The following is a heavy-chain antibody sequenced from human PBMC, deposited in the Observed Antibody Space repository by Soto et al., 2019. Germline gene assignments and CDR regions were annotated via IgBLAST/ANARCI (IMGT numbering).Heavy chain of an antibody. J-gene: IGHJ6*02. D-gene: IGHD2-2*01. CDR2: ISSSSTI. Sequence: GGSLRLSCAASGFTFSSYSMNWVRQAPGKGLEWVSYISSSSTIYYADSVKGRFTISRDNAKNSLYLQMNSLRDEDTAVYYCARDRNPGYCSSTSCYYYYYYGMDVWGQGTTVTVSS. CDR3: ARDRNPGYCSSTSCYYYYYYGMDV. CDR1: GFTFSSYS. V-gene: IGHV3-48*02.